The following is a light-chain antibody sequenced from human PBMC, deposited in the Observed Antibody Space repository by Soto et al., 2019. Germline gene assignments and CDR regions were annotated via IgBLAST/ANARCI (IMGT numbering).Light chain of an antibody. CDR1: SSDVGGYNF. CDR2: EVS. Sequence: QSVLTQPASVSGSPGQSITVSCTGTSSDVGGYNFVSWYQQHPGKAPKLLIYEVSNRPSGVSNRFSGSKSGNTASLAISGLQAEDEADYYCSSYLSTGAVGFGGGTQLTVL. V-gene: IGLV2-14*01. CDR3: SSYLSTGAVG. J-gene: IGLJ2*01.